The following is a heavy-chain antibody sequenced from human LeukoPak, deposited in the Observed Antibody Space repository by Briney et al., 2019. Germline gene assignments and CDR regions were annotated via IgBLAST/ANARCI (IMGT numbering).Heavy chain of an antibody. CDR1: GFTFSSYW. CDR2: INQDGSEK. Sequence: GGSLRLSCAASGFTFSSYWITWVRQAPGKGLEWVANINQDGSEKCYVDSVKGRFTISRGNAKNSLSLQMNSLRAEDTAVYYCARVSTNPDYWGQGTLVTVSS. D-gene: IGHD2-2*01. CDR3: ARVSTNPDY. V-gene: IGHV3-7*01. J-gene: IGHJ4*02.